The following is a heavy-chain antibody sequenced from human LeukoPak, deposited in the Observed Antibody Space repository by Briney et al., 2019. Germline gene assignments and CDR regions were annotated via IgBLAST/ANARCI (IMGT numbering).Heavy chain of an antibody. CDR3: ARVAYCAGDCHHMDS. D-gene: IGHD2-21*02. Sequence: GGSLRLSCAASGFTFSNYEMSWVRQAPGKGLEWVSYISSSGGTIYYADSVKGRLTISRDNAKNSLYLQMNSLRAEDTAVYYCARVAYCAGDCHHMDSWGQGTMVTVSS. CDR1: GFTFSNYE. CDR2: ISSSGGTI. V-gene: IGHV3-48*03. J-gene: IGHJ3*01.